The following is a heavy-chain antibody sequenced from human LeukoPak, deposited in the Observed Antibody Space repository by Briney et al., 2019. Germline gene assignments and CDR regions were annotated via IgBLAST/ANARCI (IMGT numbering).Heavy chain of an antibody. V-gene: IGHV3-53*01. D-gene: IGHD3-10*01. Sequence: GGSLRLSCVVSGFTVSNNYMSWVRQAPRKGLEWVSLIYSGGSTYYADSVKGRFTISRDNSKNTLYLQMNSLRAEDTAVYYCANAVTMVRGVPRYWGQGTLVTVSS. CDR1: GFTVSNNY. CDR2: IYSGGST. CDR3: ANAVTMVRGVPRY. J-gene: IGHJ4*02.